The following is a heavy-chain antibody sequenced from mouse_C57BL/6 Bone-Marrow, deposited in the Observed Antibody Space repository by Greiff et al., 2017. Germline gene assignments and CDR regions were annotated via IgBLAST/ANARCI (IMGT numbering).Heavy chain of an antibody. V-gene: IGHV5-4*03. CDR1: GFTFSSYA. CDR3: AKLAFAY. Sequence: EVKLMESGGGLVKPGGSLKLSCAASGFTFSSYAMSWVRQTPEKRLEWVATISDGGSYTYYPDNVKGRFTISRDNAKNNLYLQMSHLKSEDSAMYYCAKLAFAYWGQGTTLTVSA. CDR2: ISDGGSYT. J-gene: IGHJ2*01.